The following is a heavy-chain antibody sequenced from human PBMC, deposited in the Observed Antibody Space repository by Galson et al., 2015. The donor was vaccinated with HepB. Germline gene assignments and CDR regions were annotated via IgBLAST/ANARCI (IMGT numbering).Heavy chain of an antibody. J-gene: IGHJ4*02. D-gene: IGHD6-13*01. V-gene: IGHV1-2*04. CDR3: ARDLASSSWTYYFDY. Sequence: SVKVSCKASGYTFTGYYMHWVRQAPGQGLEWMGWINPNSGGTNYAQKFQGWVTMTRDTSISTAYMELSRLRSDDTAVYYCARDLASSSWTYYFDYWGQGTLVTVSS. CDR2: INPNSGGT. CDR1: GYTFTGYY.